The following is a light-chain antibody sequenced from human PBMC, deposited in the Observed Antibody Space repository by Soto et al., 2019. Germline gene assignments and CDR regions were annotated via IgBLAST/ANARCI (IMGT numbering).Light chain of an antibody. J-gene: IGKJ2*01. CDR1: QTLRRTY. CDR3: HQYDNAPQT. V-gene: IGKV3-20*01. Sequence: EIVLMQSPGTLSLSPGESATLSCRASQTLRRTYIAWYQQKPGQAPRVLIYGASKRATGIPDRFSGSGSGTDFSLTISRLEPEDVAVYYCHQYDNAPQTYDQGTKVEIK. CDR2: GAS.